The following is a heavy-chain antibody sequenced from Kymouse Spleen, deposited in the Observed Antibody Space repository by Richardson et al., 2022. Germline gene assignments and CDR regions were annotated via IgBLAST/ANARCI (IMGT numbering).Heavy chain of an antibody. V-gene: IGHV3-33*01. J-gene: IGHJ4*02. Sequence: QVQLVESGGGVVQPGRSLRLSCAASGFTFSSYGMHWVRQAPGKGLEWVAVIWYDGSNKYYADSVKGRFTISRDNSKNTLYLQMNSLRAEDTAVYYCARDGLERRLFDYWGQGTLVTVSS. D-gene: IGHD1-1*01,IGHD1-20*01. CDR2: IWYDGSNK. CDR3: ARDGLERRLFDY. CDR1: GFTFSSYG.